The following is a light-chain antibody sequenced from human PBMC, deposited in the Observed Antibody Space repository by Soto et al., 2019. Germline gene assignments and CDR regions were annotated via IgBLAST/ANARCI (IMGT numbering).Light chain of an antibody. CDR1: SSNIGGNS. CDR2: DDD. CDR3: GSWDSSLSDYV. J-gene: IGLJ1*01. Sequence: QSALTQPPSVSAAPGQRVTISCSGSSSNIGGNSVSWYQQLPGTAPKLLIYDDDKRPSGIPDRFSGSKSGTSATLGITGFQTGDEADNYCGSWDSSLSDYVLGNGTKVT. V-gene: IGLV1-51*01.